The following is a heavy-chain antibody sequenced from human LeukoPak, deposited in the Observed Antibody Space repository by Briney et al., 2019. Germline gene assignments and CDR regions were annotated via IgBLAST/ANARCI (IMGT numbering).Heavy chain of an antibody. Sequence: GASVKVSCKVSGYTLTELSMHWVRQAPGKGLEWMGGFDPEDGETTYAQKFQGRVTMTEDTSTDTAYMELSSLRSEDTAVYYCATDSRTYYDYVWGSYRYSYFDYWGQGTLVTVSS. J-gene: IGHJ4*02. CDR2: FDPEDGET. D-gene: IGHD3-16*02. CDR3: ATDSRTYYDYVWGSYRYSYFDY. V-gene: IGHV1-24*01. CDR1: GYTLTELS.